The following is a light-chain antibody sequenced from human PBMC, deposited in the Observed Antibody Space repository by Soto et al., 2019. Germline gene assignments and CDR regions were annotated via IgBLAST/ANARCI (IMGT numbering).Light chain of an antibody. CDR3: QQYHSYT. Sequence: DIQMTHSPSTLAASVGDRVTITCRASQSISKSLAWYQQKPGKAPKVLTYDASSLESGVPSRFSGSVSGTEFTLTISSLQPDDFATYYCQQYHSYTFGHGTKLEIK. CDR1: QSISKS. J-gene: IGKJ2*01. CDR2: DAS. V-gene: IGKV1-5*01.